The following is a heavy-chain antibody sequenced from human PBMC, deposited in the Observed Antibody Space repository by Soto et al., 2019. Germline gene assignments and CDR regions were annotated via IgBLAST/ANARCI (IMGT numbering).Heavy chain of an antibody. Sequence: QVQLVQSGAEVKKPGASVKVSCKVSGYTLTELSMHWVRQAPGKGLGGMGGFDPEDGETIYAQKFQGRVTMTEDTSTDTAYMELSSLRSEDTAVYYCAAVEMATIPRSPIDYWGQGTLVTVSS. J-gene: IGHJ4*02. D-gene: IGHD5-12*01. CDR2: FDPEDGET. CDR1: GYTLTELS. V-gene: IGHV1-24*01. CDR3: AAVEMATIPRSPIDY.